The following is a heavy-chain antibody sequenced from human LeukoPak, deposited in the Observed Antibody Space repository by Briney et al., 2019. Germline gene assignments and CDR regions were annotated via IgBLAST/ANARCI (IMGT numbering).Heavy chain of an antibody. J-gene: IGHJ4*02. CDR3: AREVQTVAGSTMFDY. Sequence: GGSLRLSCTASGFSFSGHWMNWVRQAPGKGLEWVSSISSSSSYIYYADSVKGRFTISRDNAKNSLYLQMNSLRAEDTAVYYCAREVQTVAGSTMFDYWGQGTLVTVPS. CDR2: ISSSSSYI. D-gene: IGHD6-19*01. V-gene: IGHV3-21*01. CDR1: GFSFSGHW.